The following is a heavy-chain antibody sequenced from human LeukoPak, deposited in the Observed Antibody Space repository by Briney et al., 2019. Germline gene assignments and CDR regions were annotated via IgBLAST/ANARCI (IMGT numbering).Heavy chain of an antibody. V-gene: IGHV4-34*01. J-gene: IGHJ4*02. CDR3: ARGDTVAARPGRFDY. Sequence: SETLSLTCAVYGGSFSGYCWSWIRQPPGKGLEWIGEIIHRGSTNYNPSLKSRLTISVDTSKNQFSLKLSSVTAADTAVYYCARGDTVAARPGRFDYWGQGTLVTVSS. CDR2: IIHRGST. CDR1: GGSFSGYC. D-gene: IGHD6-6*01.